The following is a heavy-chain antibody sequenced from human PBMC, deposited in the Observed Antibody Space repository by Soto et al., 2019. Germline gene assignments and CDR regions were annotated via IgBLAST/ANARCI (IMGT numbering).Heavy chain of an antibody. D-gene: IGHD5-12*01. J-gene: IGHJ6*02. CDR2: IIPIFGTA. Sequence: SVKVSCKASGGTFSSYAISWVRQAPGQGFEWMGGIIPIFGTANYAQKFQGRVTITADESTSTAYMELSSLRSEDTAVYYCARDRNIVATIYNYYGMDVWGQGTTVTVSS. CDR1: GGTFSSYA. CDR3: ARDRNIVATIYNYYGMDV. V-gene: IGHV1-69*13.